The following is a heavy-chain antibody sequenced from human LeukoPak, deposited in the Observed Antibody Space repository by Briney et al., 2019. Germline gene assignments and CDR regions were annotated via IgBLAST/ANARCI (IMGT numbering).Heavy chain of an antibody. V-gene: IGHV4-61*02. Sequence: SETLSLTCTVSGGSISSGSYYWSWIRQPAGKGLEWIGRIYTSGITNYNPSLKSRVTISVDTSKNQFSLKLSSVTAAGTAVYYCARAFWSGGWFDPWGQGTLVTVSS. J-gene: IGHJ5*02. CDR1: GGSISSGSYY. CDR2: IYTSGIT. D-gene: IGHD3-3*01. CDR3: ARAFWSGGWFDP.